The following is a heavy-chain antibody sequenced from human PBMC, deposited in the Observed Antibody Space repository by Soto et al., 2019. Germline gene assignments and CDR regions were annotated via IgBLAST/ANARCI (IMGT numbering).Heavy chain of an antibody. CDR2: IFYTGRV. J-gene: IGHJ4*02. Sequence: SETLSLTCTVSGVSMTNYYGSWIRQTPEKGLEYIGYIFYTGRVDHNPSLESRVTMSVDTPKNQFSLKLTSDTAADTAIYSCARSGLSFAGAFWGPGILVTVSS. D-gene: IGHD3-16*01. V-gene: IGHV4-59*01. CDR3: ARSGLSFAGAF. CDR1: GVSMTNYY.